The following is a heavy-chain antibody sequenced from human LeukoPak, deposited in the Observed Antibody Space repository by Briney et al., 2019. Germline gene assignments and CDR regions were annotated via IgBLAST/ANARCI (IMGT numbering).Heavy chain of an antibody. V-gene: IGHV3-21*01. CDR2: ISSSSSYI. D-gene: IGHD3-3*01. CDR3: ARDTYYDFWSGYYTSHDAFDI. CDR1: GFTFSSYS. J-gene: IGHJ3*02. Sequence: PGGSLRLSCAASGFTFSSYSMNWVRQAPGKGLEWVSSISSSSSYIYYADSVKGRFTISRDNAKNSLYLQMNSLRAEDTAVYYCARDTYYDFWSGYYTSHDAFDIWGRGTMVTVSS.